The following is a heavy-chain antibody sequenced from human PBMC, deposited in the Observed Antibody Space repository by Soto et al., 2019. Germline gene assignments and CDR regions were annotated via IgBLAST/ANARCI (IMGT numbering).Heavy chain of an antibody. Sequence: PSETLFLTCTVSGGSFSKYYWSWIRQPPGKGLEWIGYIYFNGNTNYNPSLKRRVTISIDTSKKQISLNLTSVTDADTAVYYCASVTFGGVVLAHWGQGTLVTVSS. CDR3: ASVTFGGVVLAH. CDR2: IYFNGNT. D-gene: IGHD3-16*01. CDR1: GGSFSKYY. J-gene: IGHJ4*02. V-gene: IGHV4-59*01.